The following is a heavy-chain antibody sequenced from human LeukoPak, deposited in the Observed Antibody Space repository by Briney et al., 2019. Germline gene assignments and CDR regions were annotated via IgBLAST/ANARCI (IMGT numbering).Heavy chain of an antibody. J-gene: IGHJ4*02. D-gene: IGHD3-22*01. V-gene: IGHV3-23*01. CDR1: GFTFRRYG. CDR2: VSDSGRNT. Sequence: GGSLRLSCAASGFTFRRYGMTWVRQAPGKGLDWVSSVSDSGRNTYYADSVKGRFTISRDNSRHTLYLQMNSLRAEDTAVYYCAREYHDSSGYLDYWGQGTLVTVSS. CDR3: AREYHDSSGYLDY.